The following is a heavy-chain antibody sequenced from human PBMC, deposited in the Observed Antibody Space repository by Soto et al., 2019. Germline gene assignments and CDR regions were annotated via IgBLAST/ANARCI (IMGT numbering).Heavy chain of an antibody. CDR2: VYSSGTT. CDR1: GGSINSYR. Sequence: PSETLSLTCSVSGGSINSYRWSWIRQPAGKGLEWIGRVYSSGTTDYNPSLNSRATLSVETSKNQFSLKLSSVTAADPAVYYCARDIGSYAYGEGYWGQGIQVTVSS. V-gene: IGHV4-4*07. D-gene: IGHD3-10*01. CDR3: ARDIGSYAYGEGY. J-gene: IGHJ4*02.